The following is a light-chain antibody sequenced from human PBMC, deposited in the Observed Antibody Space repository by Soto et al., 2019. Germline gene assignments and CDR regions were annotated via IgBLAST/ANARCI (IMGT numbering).Light chain of an antibody. V-gene: IGLV2-8*01. CDR2: EVT. Sequence: QSALTQPPSASGSPGQSVTISCTGTSSDIGGYNSVSWYQQHPGKAPTLMIYEVTKRPSGVPDRFSASKSGNTASLTVSGLQAEDEAEYYCSSYAGSNNVVFGGGTQLTVL. CDR1: SSDIGGYNS. J-gene: IGLJ2*01. CDR3: SSYAGSNNVV.